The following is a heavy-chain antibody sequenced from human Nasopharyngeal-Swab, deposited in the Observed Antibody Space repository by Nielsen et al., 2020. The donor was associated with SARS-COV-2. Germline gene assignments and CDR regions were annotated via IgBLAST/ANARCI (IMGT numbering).Heavy chain of an antibody. CDR1: GGSLSGYY. V-gene: IGHV4-34*01. CDR2: INHRGST. CDR3: ARDHLMTVTIPYYYYGMDV. J-gene: IGHJ6*02. D-gene: IGHD4-11*01. Sequence: GSLRLSCAVYGGSLSGYYWSWIRQPPGKGLEWIGEINHRGSTNYNPSLKSRVTISVDTSKNQFSLKLSSVTAADTAVYYCARDHLMTVTIPYYYYGMDVWGQGTTFTVSS.